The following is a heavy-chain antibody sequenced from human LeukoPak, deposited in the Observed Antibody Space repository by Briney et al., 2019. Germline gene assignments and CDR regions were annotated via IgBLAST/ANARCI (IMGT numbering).Heavy chain of an antibody. Sequence: ASVKVSCKASGYTLTTYYVHWVRQAPGQGLEWMGFINPGGGSTSYAQKFQGRVTMTRVTSTSTIYMELSSLRSEDTAVYYCARNVDSGLDYWGQGTLVTVSS. CDR2: INPGGGST. J-gene: IGHJ4*02. V-gene: IGHV1-46*03. CDR1: GYTLTTYY. D-gene: IGHD3-10*01. CDR3: ARNVDSGLDY.